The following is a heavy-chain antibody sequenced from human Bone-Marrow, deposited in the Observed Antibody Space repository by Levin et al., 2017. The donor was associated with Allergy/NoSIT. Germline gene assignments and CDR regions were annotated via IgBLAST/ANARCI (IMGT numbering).Heavy chain of an antibody. D-gene: IGHD3-10*01. J-gene: IGHJ4*02. CDR2: ISWNSGSI. V-gene: IGHV3-9*01. Sequence: PGGSLRLSCTASGFTFDDYAMHWVRQAPGKGLEWVSSISWNSGSINYADSVKGRFAISRDNAENSLYLQMNSLTAEDTAFYYCAKDWGVKQFAPQGEDFFDFWGQGTLVTVSS. CDR1: GFTFDDYA. CDR3: AKDWGVKQFAPQGEDFFDF.